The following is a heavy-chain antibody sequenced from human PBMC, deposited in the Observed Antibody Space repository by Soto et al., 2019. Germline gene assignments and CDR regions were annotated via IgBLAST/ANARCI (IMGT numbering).Heavy chain of an antibody. CDR2: IYRTGST. J-gene: IGHJ4*02. Sequence: SETLSLTCAVSGGSFTSNNWWTWVRQPPGQGLEWIGEIYRTGSTNYNPSLKSRVTISLDKSENQFSLKVTSVTASDTAVYFCVSQRTTVITQAYFDYWGPGALVTVSS. CDR3: VSQRTTVITQAYFDY. V-gene: IGHV4-4*02. CDR1: GGSFTSNNW. D-gene: IGHD4-4*01.